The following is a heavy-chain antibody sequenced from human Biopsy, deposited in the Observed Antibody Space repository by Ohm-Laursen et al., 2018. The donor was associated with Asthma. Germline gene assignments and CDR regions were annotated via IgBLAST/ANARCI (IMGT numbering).Heavy chain of an antibody. CDR2: IMTVFGTT. CDR1: GGTFSNFA. D-gene: IGHD6-19*01. Sequence: ASVKVSCKAPGGTFSNFAISWVRQAPGQGLEWLGGIMTVFGTTNYAQKFQGRVTITADESTNTAYMEVTSLRSKDTAIYYCARCQVGYSSGWSLLLKKIYYSGMDVWGQGTAVTVSS. CDR3: ARCQVGYSSGWSLLLKKIYYSGMDV. J-gene: IGHJ6*02. V-gene: IGHV1-69*13.